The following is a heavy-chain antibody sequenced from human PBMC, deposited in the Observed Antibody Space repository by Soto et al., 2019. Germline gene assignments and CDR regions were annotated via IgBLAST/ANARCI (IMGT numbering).Heavy chain of an antibody. V-gene: IGHV4-30-4*01. CDR2: IYYSGRS. CDR1: GGSISSGDFY. J-gene: IGHJ5*01. CDR3: ARGREGPFFDF. Sequence: SETLSLTCTVSGGSISSGDFYWSWIRQPPGKGLEWIGYIYYSGRSDYNPSLKSRVTISIDRSKNQFSLRLTSVTAADAAVYYCARGREGPFFDFWGQGALVT.